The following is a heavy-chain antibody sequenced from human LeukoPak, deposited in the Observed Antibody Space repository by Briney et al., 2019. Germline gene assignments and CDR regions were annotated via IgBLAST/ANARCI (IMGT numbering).Heavy chain of an antibody. CDR3: ASIAAAGLIGYYYYYMDV. V-gene: IGHV4-39*07. D-gene: IGHD6-13*01. CDR2: IYHSGST. CDR1: GGSISSSSYY. J-gene: IGHJ6*03. Sequence: SETLSLTCTVSGGSISSSSYYWGWIRQPPGKGLEWIGSIYHSGSTYYNPSLKSRVTISVDTSKNQFSLKLSSVTAADTAVYYCASIAAAGLIGYYYYYMDVWGKGTTVTVSS.